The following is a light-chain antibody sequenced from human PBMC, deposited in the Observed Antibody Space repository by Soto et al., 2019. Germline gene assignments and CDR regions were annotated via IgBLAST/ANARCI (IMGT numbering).Light chain of an antibody. V-gene: IGKV3-15*01. J-gene: IGKJ4*01. Sequence: EIVMTQSPATLSVSPGERATLSCRVSQSVSSNLAWYQHKPGQAPRLLIYGAYSRATGVPDRFSGSGSGTEFTLTISSLQSEDFAGYYCQQYNNWPPLTFGGGTKGEIK. CDR1: QSVSSN. CDR2: GAY. CDR3: QQYNNWPPLT.